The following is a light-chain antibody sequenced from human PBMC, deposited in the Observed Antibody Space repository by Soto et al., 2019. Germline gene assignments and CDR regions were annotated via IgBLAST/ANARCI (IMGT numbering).Light chain of an antibody. Sequence: IVMTQSPATLSVFTGGRASLSCRASQRVSNNLAWYQKKPGQAPRLLIYGASTRAAGISVRFSGSGSGTEFTLIISSLQSDDSAVYYCQQYHNAGSTFGQGTKVEI. J-gene: IGKJ1*01. CDR3: QQYHNAGST. CDR2: GAS. V-gene: IGKV3-15*01. CDR1: QRVSNN.